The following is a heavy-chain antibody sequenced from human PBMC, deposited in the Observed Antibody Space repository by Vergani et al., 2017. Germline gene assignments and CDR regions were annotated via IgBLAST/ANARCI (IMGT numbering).Heavy chain of an antibody. CDR1: GDNFNNYW. CDR3: ERRRHSGSYFWAPNWSDP. J-gene: IGHJ5*02. V-gene: IGHV5-51*03. CDR2: IYPLNSET. Sequence: EVQLIQSGTEVRKPGESLKISCKDSGDNFNNYWIGWVRQMPGKGLEWMAVIYPLNSETVYSPSFQGQVTISADKSITTAYLQWSSLKATDTAMYYCERRRHSGSYFWAPNWSDPWGQGTLVTVSS. D-gene: IGHD3-10*01.